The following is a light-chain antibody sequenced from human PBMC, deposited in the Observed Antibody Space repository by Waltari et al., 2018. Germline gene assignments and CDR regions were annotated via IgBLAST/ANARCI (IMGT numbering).Light chain of an antibody. CDR1: SSDVGKYNL. Sequence: QSALTQPASVSGSPGQSITISCTGTSSDVGKYNLVSWYQQHPGQAPKLMIYEGSQRPSGVSVRFSGSKSGNTASLTISGLQAEDEADYYCFSYAGRATGVFGGVTKLTVL. V-gene: IGLV2-23*01. J-gene: IGLJ2*01. CDR2: EGS. CDR3: FSYAGRATGV.